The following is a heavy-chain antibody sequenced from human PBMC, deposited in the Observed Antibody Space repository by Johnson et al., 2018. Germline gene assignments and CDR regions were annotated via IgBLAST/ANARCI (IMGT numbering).Heavy chain of an antibody. J-gene: IGHJ6*02. Sequence: VQLVESGAEVKKXGASXKVXCKASGYTLTRYDINWVRHATGQGLEWMGCMNPNTGKTGYAQMCQGRVTMTRNTSINTAYMDLSSLTSEDTAVYYCAKGEIVVVPPAVGGYYYVFDVWGQGTTVTVSS. CDR1: GYTLTRYD. D-gene: IGHD2-2*01. CDR3: AKGEIVVVPPAVGGYYYVFDV. CDR2: MNPNTGKT. V-gene: IGHV1-8*01.